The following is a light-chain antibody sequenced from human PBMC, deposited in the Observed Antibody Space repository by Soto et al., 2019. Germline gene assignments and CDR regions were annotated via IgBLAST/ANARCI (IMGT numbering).Light chain of an antibody. CDR3: CSYTSSSTLV. CDR1: SSDVGSYSR. CDR2: EVS. V-gene: IGLV2-18*02. J-gene: IGLJ7*01. Sequence: QSALTQPPSVSGSPGQSVTISCTGTSSDVGSYSRVSWYQQAPGTAPKLMIYEVSNRPSGVPDRFSGSKSGNTASLTISGLQAEDEADYYCCSYTSSSTLVFGGGTQLTVL.